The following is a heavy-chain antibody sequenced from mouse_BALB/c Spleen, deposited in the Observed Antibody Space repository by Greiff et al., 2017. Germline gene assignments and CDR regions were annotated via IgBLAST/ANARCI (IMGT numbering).Heavy chain of an antibody. V-gene: IGHV5-17*02. J-gene: IGHJ4*01. D-gene: IGHD1-1*01. Sequence: EVKLMESGGGLVQPGGSRKLSCAASGFTFSSFGMHWVRQAPEKGLEWVAYISSGSSTIYYADTVKGRFTISRDNPKNTLFLQMTSLRSEDTAMYYCASDSFYYGSSIYAMDYWGQGTSVTVSS. CDR1: GFTFSSFG. CDR2: ISSGSSTI. CDR3: ASDSFYYGSSIYAMDY.